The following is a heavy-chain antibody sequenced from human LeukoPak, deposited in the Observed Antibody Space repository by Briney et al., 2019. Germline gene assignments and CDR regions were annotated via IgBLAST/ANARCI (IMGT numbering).Heavy chain of an antibody. CDR3: ARDLFRSGSYYGFDY. D-gene: IGHD1-26*01. V-gene: IGHV1-2*06. Sequence: ASVKVSCKASGYTFTGYYMHWVRQAPGQGLEWMGRINPNSGGTNYAQKFQGRVTMTRDTSISTAYMELSRLRSEDTAVYYCARDLFRSGSYYGFDYWGQGTLVTVSS. CDR1: GYTFTGYY. CDR2: INPNSGGT. J-gene: IGHJ4*02.